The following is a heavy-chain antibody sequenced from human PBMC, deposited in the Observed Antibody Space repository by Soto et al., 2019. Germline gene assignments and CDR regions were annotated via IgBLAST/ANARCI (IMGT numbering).Heavy chain of an antibody. J-gene: IGHJ4*02. V-gene: IGHV3-23*01. CDR2: ISNNGGST. CDR1: GFIFISFA. Sequence: GGSLRLSCAASGFIFISFAMSWVRQAPGKGLEWVSTISNNGGSTYSADSVKGRFTISRDNSKNTLYLQMNSLRAEDTAVYYCAKDPDISGWYQTDLDYWGQGTPVTVSS. D-gene: IGHD6-19*01. CDR3: AKDPDISGWYQTDLDY.